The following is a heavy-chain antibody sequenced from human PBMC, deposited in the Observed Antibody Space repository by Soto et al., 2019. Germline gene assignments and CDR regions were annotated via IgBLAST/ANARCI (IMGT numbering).Heavy chain of an antibody. Sequence: PGGSLRLSCAASGFTFSSYAMSWVRQAPGKGLEWVSAISGSGGSTYYADSVKGRFTISRDNSKNTLYLQMNSLRAEDTAVYYCAKGAYSGYDYYYYYGMDVWGQGTTVTVS. CDR1: GFTFSSYA. CDR2: ISGSGGST. D-gene: IGHD5-12*01. J-gene: IGHJ6*02. V-gene: IGHV3-23*01. CDR3: AKGAYSGYDYYYYYGMDV.